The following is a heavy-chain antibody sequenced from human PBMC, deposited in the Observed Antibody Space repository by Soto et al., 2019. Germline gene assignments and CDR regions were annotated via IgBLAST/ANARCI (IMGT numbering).Heavy chain of an antibody. V-gene: IGHV3-21*01. D-gene: IGHD2-21*02. CDR1: GFTFSSYS. Sequence: EVQLVESGGGLVKPGGSLRLSCAASGFTFSSYSMNWVRQAPGKGRGWVSSISSSSSYIYYADSVKGRFTISRDNAKNSLYLQMNSLRAEDTAVYYCARAPLYCGGDCYTDYWGQGTLVTVSS. CDR2: ISSSSSYI. J-gene: IGHJ4*02. CDR3: ARAPLYCGGDCYTDY.